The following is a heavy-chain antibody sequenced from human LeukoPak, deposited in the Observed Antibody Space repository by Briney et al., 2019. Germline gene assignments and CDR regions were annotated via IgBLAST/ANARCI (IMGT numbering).Heavy chain of an antibody. CDR3: AHPVNDAFDI. CDR1: GYSISSGYY. Sequence: PSETLSLTCTVSGYSISSGYYWGWIRQPPGKGLEWIGSIYHSGSTYYNPSLKSRVTISVDTSKNQFSLKLSSVTAADTAVHYCAHPVNDAFDIWGQGTMVTVSS. CDR2: IYHSGST. V-gene: IGHV4-38-2*02. D-gene: IGHD4-11*01. J-gene: IGHJ3*02.